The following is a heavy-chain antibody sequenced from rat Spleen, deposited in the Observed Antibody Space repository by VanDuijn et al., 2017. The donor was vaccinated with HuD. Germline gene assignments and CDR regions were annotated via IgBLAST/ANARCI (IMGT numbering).Heavy chain of an antibody. V-gene: IGHV5S10*01. CDR3: TTPRDTAGIPP. D-gene: IGHD1-9*01. J-gene: IGHJ2*01. Sequence: EVKLVGSGGGLVQPGRSLKVSCAASGFNFNDYWMGWVRQAPKKGLEWVATIIYDGSRTYYRDSVKGRFTISRDNAKRTLYLQMDSLRSEDTATYYCTTPRDTAGIPPWGQGVMVTVSS. CDR1: GFNFNDYW. CDR2: IIYDGSRT.